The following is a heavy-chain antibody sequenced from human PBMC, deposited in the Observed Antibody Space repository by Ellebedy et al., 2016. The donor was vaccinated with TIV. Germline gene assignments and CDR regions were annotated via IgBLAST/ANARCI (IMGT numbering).Heavy chain of an antibody. D-gene: IGHD3-22*01. Sequence: ASVKVSCKTSGYTFTAFHIHWVRQAPGQGPEWMGWIRPNSGDTKYAQKFQGRVTLTRDTSTSTVYMELSSLRSEDTALYHCARARYYDSSGYFDYWGQGTLVTVSS. V-gene: IGHV1-2*02. CDR2: IRPNSGDT. CDR3: ARARYYDSSGYFDY. CDR1: GYTFTAFH. J-gene: IGHJ4*02.